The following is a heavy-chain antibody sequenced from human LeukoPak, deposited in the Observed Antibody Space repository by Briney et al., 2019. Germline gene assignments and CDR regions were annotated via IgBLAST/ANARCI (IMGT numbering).Heavy chain of an antibody. D-gene: IGHD2-8*01. CDR1: GDTVSSNSAA. V-gene: IGHV6-1*01. CDR3: ARRALDCTNGVCHDTIDI. J-gene: IGHJ3*02. Sequence: SQTPSLTCAISGDTVSSNSAAWNWIRQSPSRGLEWLGRTYYRSKWYNDYAVSVKSRITINPDTSKNQFSLRLSSVTAADTAVYFCARRALDCTNGVCHDTIDIWGQGTMVTVSS. CDR2: TYYRSKWYN.